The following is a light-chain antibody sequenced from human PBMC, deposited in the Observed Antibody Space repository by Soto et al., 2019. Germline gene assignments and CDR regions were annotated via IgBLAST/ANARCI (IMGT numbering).Light chain of an antibody. Sequence: EIVMTQSPATLSVSPGERATLSCGASQSVSSNLAWYQQKPGQAPRLLIYGASTRATGIPARFSGSRSGTEFTLTINSLQSEDFAVYYCQRYNNWPLTFGGGTKVDIK. CDR2: GAS. V-gene: IGKV3-15*01. J-gene: IGKJ4*01. CDR3: QRYNNWPLT. CDR1: QSVSSN.